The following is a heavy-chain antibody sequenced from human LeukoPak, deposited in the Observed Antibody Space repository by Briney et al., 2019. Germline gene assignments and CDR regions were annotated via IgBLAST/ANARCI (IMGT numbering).Heavy chain of an antibody. CDR2: ISGSGADT. CDR1: GFNFNNIA. J-gene: IGHJ6*02. CDR3: ARRNAMDV. V-gene: IGHV3-23*01. Sequence: GGSLRLSCAVSGFNFNNIAMNWVRQAPGRGLEWVSTISGSGADTYYAESVKGRFIISRDTSKNTLYLQMDSLRGEDTAMYYCARRNAMDVWGQGTTVIVFS.